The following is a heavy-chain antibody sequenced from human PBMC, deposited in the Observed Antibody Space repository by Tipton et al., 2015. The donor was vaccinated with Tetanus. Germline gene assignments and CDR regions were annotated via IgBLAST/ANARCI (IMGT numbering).Heavy chain of an antibody. J-gene: IGHJ4*02. CDR1: GFTFGSSA. Sequence: SLRLSCAGSGFTFGSSAMTWVRQAPGKGLEWVSTISGNGDDPFYADSVKGRFTISRDNSKNTVSLQMNSLSAEDTAMYYCARGGHFSPFSYWGQGVLVTVSS. D-gene: IGHD3-10*01. V-gene: IGHV3-23*01. CDR3: ARGGHFSPFSY. CDR2: ISGNGDDP.